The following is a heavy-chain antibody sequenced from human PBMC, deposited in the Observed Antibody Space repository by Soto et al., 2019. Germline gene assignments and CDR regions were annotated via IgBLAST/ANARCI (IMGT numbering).Heavy chain of an antibody. CDR1: GFTFSSYA. J-gene: IGHJ3*02. V-gene: IGHV3-30*04. D-gene: IGHD3-16*01. Sequence: GGSLRLSCAASGFTFSSYAMHWVRQAPGKGLEWVAVISYDGSNKYYADSVKGRFTISRDNSKNTLYLQMNSLRAEDTAVYYCARDLQGGDAFDIWGQGTMVTVSS. CDR2: ISYDGSNK. CDR3: ARDLQGGDAFDI.